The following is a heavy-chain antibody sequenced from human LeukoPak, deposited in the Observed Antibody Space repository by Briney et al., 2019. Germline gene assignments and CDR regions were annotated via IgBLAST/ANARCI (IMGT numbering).Heavy chain of an antibody. CDR3: ARGPGYTGSYSFDY. D-gene: IGHD1-26*01. Sequence: PSVTLSLTCTVSGGSLSNYYWSWIRQPAGKGLEYIGRIYSTGNTNYNPSLKSRVTMAVDTSNNQLSLKLTSVTAADTALYFCARGPGYTGSYSFDYWGPGTLVTVSS. J-gene: IGHJ4*02. CDR2: IYSTGNT. V-gene: IGHV4-4*07. CDR1: GGSLSNYY.